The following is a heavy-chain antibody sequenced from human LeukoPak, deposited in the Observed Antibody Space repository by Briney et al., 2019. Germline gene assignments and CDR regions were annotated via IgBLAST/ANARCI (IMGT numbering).Heavy chain of an antibody. CDR2: IYYSGSI. J-gene: IGHJ4*02. D-gene: IGHD2-15*01. CDR3: AREKCSGGICYSGFDC. V-gene: IGHV4-30-4*01. Sequence: PSETLSLTCTVSGGSISSGDYFWSWIRQPPGKGLEWIGYIYYSGSIYYNSSLKSRVTISIDTSRNQFSLKLSSVTAADTAVYYCAREKCSGGICYSGFDCWGQGTLVTVSS. CDR1: GGSISSGDYF.